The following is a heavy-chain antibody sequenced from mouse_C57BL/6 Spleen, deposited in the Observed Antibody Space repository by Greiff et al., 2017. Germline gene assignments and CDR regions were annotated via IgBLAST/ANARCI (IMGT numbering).Heavy chain of an antibody. J-gene: IGHJ2*01. Sequence: QVQLKQPGTELVKPGASVQLSCKASGYTFTSYWMHWVKQRPGQGLEWIGNINPSNGGTNYNEKFKSKATLTVDKSSSTAYMQLSSLTSEDSAVYYCARSNYGSSYGYFDYWGQGTTLTVAS. CDR1: GYTFTSYW. V-gene: IGHV1-53*01. D-gene: IGHD1-1*01. CDR2: INPSNGGT. CDR3: ARSNYGSSYGYFDY.